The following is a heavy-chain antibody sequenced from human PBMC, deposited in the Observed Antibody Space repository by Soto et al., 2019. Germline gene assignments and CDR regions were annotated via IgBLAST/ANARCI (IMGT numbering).Heavy chain of an antibody. CDR3: ATLYSSSSLYYFDY. Sequence: EVQLVESGGGLVKPGGSLRLSCAASGFTFSNAWMSWVRQAPGKGLEWVGRIKSKTDGGTTDYAAPVKGRFTIARDDSKNTPYLQMNSLKAEDAAVYYCATLYSSSSLYYFDYWGQGTLVTVSS. V-gene: IGHV3-15*01. CDR2: IKSKTDGGTT. D-gene: IGHD6-6*01. J-gene: IGHJ4*02. CDR1: GFTFSNAW.